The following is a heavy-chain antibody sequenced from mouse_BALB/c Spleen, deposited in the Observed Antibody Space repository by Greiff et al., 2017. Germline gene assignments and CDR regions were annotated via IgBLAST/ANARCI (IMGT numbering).Heavy chain of an antibody. J-gene: IGHJ2*01. V-gene: IGHV1-63*01. Sequence: QVQLKQSGAELVRPGTSVKISCKASGYAFTNYWLGWVKQRPGHGLEWIGDIYPGSGNTYYNEKFKGKATLTADKSSSTAYMQLSSLTSEDSAVYFCARTPPSYYYGSSWYFDYWGQGTTLTVSS. CDR3: ARTPPSYYYGSSWYFDY. CDR1: GYAFTNYW. CDR2: IYPGSGNT. D-gene: IGHD1-1*01.